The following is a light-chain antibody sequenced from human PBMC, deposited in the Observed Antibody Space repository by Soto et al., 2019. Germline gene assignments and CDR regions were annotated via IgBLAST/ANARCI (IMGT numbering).Light chain of an antibody. CDR2: RNN. J-gene: IGLJ2*01. V-gene: IGLV1-47*01. CDR3: AAWDDSLSAL. CDR1: SSNIGSNY. Sequence: QSVLTQPPSASGTPGQRVTISCSGSSSNIGSNYVYWYQQLPGTAPKLLIYRNNQRPSGVPDRFSGSKSGTSASLAISGLRSEDEAHYYCAAWDDSLSALFGGGTKVTVL.